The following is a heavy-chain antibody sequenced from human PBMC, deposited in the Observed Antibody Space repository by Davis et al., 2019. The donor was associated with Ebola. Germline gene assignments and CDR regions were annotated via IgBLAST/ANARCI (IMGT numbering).Heavy chain of an antibody. CDR3: ARGLSIAAAHYYYYGMDV. J-gene: IGHJ6*02. D-gene: IGHD6-13*01. CDR1: GYTFTSYG. Sequence: AASVKVSCKASGYTFTSYGLSWVRQAPGQGLEWMGWISAYNGNTNYAQKLQGRVTMTTDTSTSTAYMELRSLRSDDTAVYYCARGLSIAAAHYYYYGMDVWGQGTTVTVSS. V-gene: IGHV1-18*01. CDR2: ISAYNGNT.